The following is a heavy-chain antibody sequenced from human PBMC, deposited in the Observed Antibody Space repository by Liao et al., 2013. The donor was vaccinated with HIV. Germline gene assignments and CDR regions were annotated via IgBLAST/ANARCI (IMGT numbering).Heavy chain of an antibody. CDR3: AREGYDFWSGYYHPFDY. J-gene: IGHJ4*02. CDR1: GGSFSGYY. Sequence: QVQLQESGPGLVKPSETLSLTCAVYGGSFSGYYWSWIRQPPGKGLEWIGEINHSGSTNYNPSLKSRVTISVDTSKNQFSLKLSSVTAADTAVYYCAREGYDFWSGYYHPFDYWGQGTLVTVSS. V-gene: IGHV4-34*10. D-gene: IGHD3-3*01. CDR2: INHSGST.